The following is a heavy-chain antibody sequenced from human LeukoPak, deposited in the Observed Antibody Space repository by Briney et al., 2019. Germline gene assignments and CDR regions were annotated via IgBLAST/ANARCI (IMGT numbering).Heavy chain of an antibody. D-gene: IGHD1-26*01. CDR2: ISESGDKA. Sequence: GGSLRLSCASSGFTFSNYAMKWVRQARGRGLAGVSSISESGDKADYADSVRGRYTISRDNSQNTLYLQMNSLRAEDTALDYCAKQWVDCWGQGALVTVSS. CDR1: GFTFSNYA. J-gene: IGHJ4*02. V-gene: IGHV3-23*01. CDR3: AKQWVDC.